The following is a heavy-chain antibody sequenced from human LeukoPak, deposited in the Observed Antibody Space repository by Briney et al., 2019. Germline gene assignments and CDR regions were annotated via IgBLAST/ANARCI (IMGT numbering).Heavy chain of an antibody. V-gene: IGHV3-30*18. Sequence: PGRSLRLSCAASGFTFSSYGMHWVRQAPGKGLEWVAVISYDGSNKYYADSAKGRFTISRDNSKNTLYLQMNSLRAEDTAVYYCAKDSGGGFDYWGQGTPVTVSS. CDR2: ISYDGSNK. CDR1: GFTFSSYG. D-gene: IGHD2-15*01. J-gene: IGHJ4*02. CDR3: AKDSGGGFDY.